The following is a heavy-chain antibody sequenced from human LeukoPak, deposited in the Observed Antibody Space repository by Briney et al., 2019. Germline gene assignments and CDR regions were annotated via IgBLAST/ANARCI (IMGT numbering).Heavy chain of an antibody. CDR1: GYSFTNYY. J-gene: IGHJ4*02. Sequence: ASVKVSCKTSGYSFTNYYMHWVRQAPGQGLEWMGMINPRGGTTSQPQKFQGRVTMTRDTSTSTVYMELSSLRSEDTAVYFCARDLSGSYHMYYFDHWGQGTLVTVSS. V-gene: IGHV1-46*01. CDR3: ARDLSGSYHMYYFDH. CDR2: INPRGGTT. D-gene: IGHD1-26*01.